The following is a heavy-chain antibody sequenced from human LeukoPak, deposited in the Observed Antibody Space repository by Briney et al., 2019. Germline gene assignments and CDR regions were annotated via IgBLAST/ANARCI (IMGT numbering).Heavy chain of an antibody. V-gene: IGHV4-59*01. D-gene: IGHD1-26*01. Sequence: SETLSLTCTVSGGSISTYYWSWIRQPPGKGLEWIGFIHYSGSTNYSPSLKSRVTISVDTSKNQFSLKLGSVTAADTAMYYCARAGSWELLYFDYWAREPWSPSPQ. CDR2: IHYSGST. CDR3: ARAGSWELLYFDY. J-gene: IGHJ4*02. CDR1: GGSISTYY.